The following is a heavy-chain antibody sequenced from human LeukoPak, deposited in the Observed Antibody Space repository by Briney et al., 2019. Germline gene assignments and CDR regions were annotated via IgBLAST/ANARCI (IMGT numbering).Heavy chain of an antibody. V-gene: IGHV3-30*18. Sequence: GGSLRLSCAASGFTFSSYGMHWVRQAPGKGLEWVAVISDDGTNKYYADSVKGRFTISRDNSKNTLYLQMNSLRADDTAVYYCAKSHHVTAIDYWGQGTLVTVSS. J-gene: IGHJ4*02. CDR2: ISDDGTNK. CDR3: AKSHHVTAIDY. D-gene: IGHD2-21*02. CDR1: GFTFSSYG.